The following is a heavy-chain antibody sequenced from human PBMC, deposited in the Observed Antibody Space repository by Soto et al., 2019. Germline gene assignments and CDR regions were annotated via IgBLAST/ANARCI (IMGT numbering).Heavy chain of an antibody. D-gene: IGHD6-19*01. CDR3: ARRSSGWYFDY. CDR1: GFTFSNYA. V-gene: IGHV3-23*01. CDR2: ISGSGGST. J-gene: IGHJ4*02. Sequence: EVQLLESGGGLVQPGGSLRLSCAAPGFTFSNYAMNWVRQAPGKGLEWVSVISGSGGSTYYADSVKGRFTISRDNSKNTLYLQMNSLRGEDTAVYYCARRSSGWYFDYGGQGTLVPVSS.